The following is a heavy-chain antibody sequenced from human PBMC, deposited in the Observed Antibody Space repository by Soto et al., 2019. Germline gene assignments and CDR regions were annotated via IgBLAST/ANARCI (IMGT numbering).Heavy chain of an antibody. D-gene: IGHD6-6*01. V-gene: IGHV3-13*05. J-gene: IGHJ4*02. CDR2: IGTAGDP. CDR1: GFTFSSYN. Sequence: GGSLRLSCAASGFTFSSYNMHWVRQAPGKGLEWVSAIGTAGDPYYPGSVKGRFTINRENAKNSLYLQMKSLSAGDTAVYYCARQHSSSDALDYWGQGTLVTVSS. CDR3: ARQHSSSDALDY.